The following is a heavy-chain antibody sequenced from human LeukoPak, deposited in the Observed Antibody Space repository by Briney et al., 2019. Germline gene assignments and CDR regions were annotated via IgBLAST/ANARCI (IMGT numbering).Heavy chain of an antibody. CDR3: ASSYCSGASCYSGWFDP. J-gene: IGHJ5*02. V-gene: IGHV3-64*01. Sequence: GGSLRLSCAASGFTFSSYAMHWVRQAPGKGLEYVSAISSNGGSTYYANSVKGRFTISRDNSKNTLYLQMGSLRAEDMAVYYCASSYCSGASCYSGWFDPWGQGTLVTVSS. D-gene: IGHD2-15*01. CDR2: ISSNGGST. CDR1: GFTFSSYA.